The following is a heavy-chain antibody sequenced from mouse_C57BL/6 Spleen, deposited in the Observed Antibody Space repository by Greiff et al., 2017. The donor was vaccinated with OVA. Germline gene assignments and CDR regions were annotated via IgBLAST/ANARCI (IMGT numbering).Heavy chain of an antibody. V-gene: IGHV3-6*01. Sequence: VQLKESGPGLVKPSQSLSLTCSVTGYSITSGYYWNWIRQFPGNKLEWMGYISYDGSNNYNPSLKNRISITRDTSKNQFFLKLNSVTTEDTATYYCAKESDSGYAMDYWGQGTSVTVSS. CDR1: GYSITSGYY. D-gene: IGHD2-13*01. J-gene: IGHJ4*01. CDR2: ISYDGSN. CDR3: AKESDSGYAMDY.